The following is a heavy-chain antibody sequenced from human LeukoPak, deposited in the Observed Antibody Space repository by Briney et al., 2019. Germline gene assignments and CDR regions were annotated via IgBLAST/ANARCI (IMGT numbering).Heavy chain of an antibody. J-gene: IGHJ6*03. CDR3: ARVIYAKDIVVVPAYYYYYLDV. CDR2: INPNSGGT. CDR1: GYTFTGYY. V-gene: IGHV1-2*02. D-gene: IGHD2-2*01. Sequence: ASVKVSCKASGYTFTGYYMHWVRQAPGQGLEWMGWINPNSGGTNYAQKFQGRVTMTRDTSISTAYMEVSRLRSDDTAVYYCARVIYAKDIVVVPAYYYYYLDVWGKGTTVTVSS.